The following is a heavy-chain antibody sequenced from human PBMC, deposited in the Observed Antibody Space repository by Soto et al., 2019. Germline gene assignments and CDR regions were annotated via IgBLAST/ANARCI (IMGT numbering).Heavy chain of an antibody. CDR3: ARADGYNVHPDCPFDY. J-gene: IGHJ4*02. Sequence: SVKVSCKASGGTFSSYAISWLRQAPGQGLEWMGGIIPIFGTANYAQKFQGRVTITADESTSTAYMELSSLRSEDTAVYYCARADGYNVHPDCPFDYWGQGTLVTVSS. CDR2: IIPIFGTA. CDR1: GGTFSSYA. V-gene: IGHV1-69*13. D-gene: IGHD5-12*01.